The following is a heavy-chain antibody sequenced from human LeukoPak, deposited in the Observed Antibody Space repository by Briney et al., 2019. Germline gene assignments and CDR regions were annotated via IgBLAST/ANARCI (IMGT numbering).Heavy chain of an antibody. CDR1: GFTFSNYW. CDR2: IDQDGSEK. CDR3: ARDQGAAGDY. V-gene: IGHV3-7*01. J-gene: IGHJ4*02. D-gene: IGHD6-13*01. Sequence: GSLRLSCAASGFTFSNYWMTLVRQAPGKGLEWVANIDQDGSEKFYVDSVKGRFTISRDNAKDSLYLQMNSLRAEDTALYYCARDQGAAGDYWGQGTLVTVSS.